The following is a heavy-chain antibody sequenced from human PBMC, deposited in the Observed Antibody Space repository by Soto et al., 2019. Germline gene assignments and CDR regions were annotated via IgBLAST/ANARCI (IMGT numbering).Heavy chain of an antibody. D-gene: IGHD3-3*01. V-gene: IGHV4-31*03. CDR3: ARAQRFRFLEWSDLFPDY. Sequence: SETLSLTCTVSGGSISSGGYYWGWVRQHSGKGLEWIGYIYYTGSTSYNTSLKSRLTISVDTSTNQFSLRLNSVTAADTAVYYCARAQRFRFLEWSDLFPDYWGQGTLVTVSS. CDR1: GGSISSGGYY. J-gene: IGHJ4*02. CDR2: IYYTGST.